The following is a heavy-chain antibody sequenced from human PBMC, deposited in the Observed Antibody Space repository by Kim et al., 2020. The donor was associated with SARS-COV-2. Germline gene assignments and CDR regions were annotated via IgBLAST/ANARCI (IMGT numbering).Heavy chain of an antibody. D-gene: IGHD3-9*01. CDR3: AREDYDILTGYYTYFDY. CDR2: IIPILGIA. Sequence: SVKVSCKASGGTFSSYTISWVRQAPGQGLEWMGRIIPILGIANYAQKFQGRVTITADKSTSTAYMELSSLRSEDTAVYYCAREDYDILTGYYTYFDYWGQGTLVTVSS. CDR1: GGTFSSYT. J-gene: IGHJ4*02. V-gene: IGHV1-69*04.